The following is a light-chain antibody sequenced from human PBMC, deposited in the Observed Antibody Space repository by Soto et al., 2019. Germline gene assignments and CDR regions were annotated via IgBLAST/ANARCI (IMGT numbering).Light chain of an antibody. Sequence: DIQMTQSPSSLSASVGDRVTITCRARQGISNYLAWYQQKPGKVPKLLIYAASTLQSGVPSRFSGSGSGTDLTLTISSLQPEDVATYYCQKYNSAPRWTFGQGTKVDIK. J-gene: IGKJ1*01. CDR2: AAS. V-gene: IGKV1-27*01. CDR1: QGISNY. CDR3: QKYNSAPRWT.